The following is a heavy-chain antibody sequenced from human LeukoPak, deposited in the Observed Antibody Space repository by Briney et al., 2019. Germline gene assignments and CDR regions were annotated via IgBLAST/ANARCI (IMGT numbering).Heavy chain of an antibody. CDR1: GFTLSNYA. J-gene: IGHJ4*02. CDR2: ISYDGSDK. CDR3: ARDRPWAQPVVPFDY. V-gene: IGHV3-30*04. D-gene: IGHD2-15*01. Sequence: GGSLRLSCAASGFTLSNYAMHWVRQAPGKGLEWVAVISYDGSDKYYADSVKGRFTISRDNSKNTLYLQMNSLRAEDTAVYYCARDRPWAQPVVPFDYWGQGTLVTVSS.